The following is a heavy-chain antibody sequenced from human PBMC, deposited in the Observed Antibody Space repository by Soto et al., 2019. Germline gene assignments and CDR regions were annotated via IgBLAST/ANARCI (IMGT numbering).Heavy chain of an antibody. V-gene: IGHV1-46*03. CDR1: GGTFSSYA. Sequence: ASVKVSCKASGGTFSSYAISWVRQAPGQGLEWMGIIIPIGGSTSYAQKFQGRVTMTRDTSTSTVYMELSSLRSEDTAVYYCARGCSGGSCYLYYYMDVWGKGTTVTVSS. J-gene: IGHJ6*03. D-gene: IGHD2-15*01. CDR3: ARGCSGGSCYLYYYMDV. CDR2: IIPIGGST.